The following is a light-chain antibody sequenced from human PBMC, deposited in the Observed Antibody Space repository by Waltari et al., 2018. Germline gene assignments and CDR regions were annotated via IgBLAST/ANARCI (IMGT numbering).Light chain of an antibody. CDR2: AAS. CDR1: QSISTY. CDR3: QQTYNSPPWT. V-gene: IGKV1-39*01. Sequence: DIQITQSPSSLSASVGDRVTINCRASQSISTYLNWYQQKPGKAPKLLIFAASSLQSGVPSRFSGSGSGTDFTLTIRSLQPEDFATYYCQQTYNSPPWTFGQGTKVEIK. J-gene: IGKJ1*01.